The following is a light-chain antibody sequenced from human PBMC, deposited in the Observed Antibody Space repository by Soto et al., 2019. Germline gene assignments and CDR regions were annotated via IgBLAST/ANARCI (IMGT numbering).Light chain of an antibody. J-gene: IGLJ1*01. CDR2: EVS. V-gene: IGLV2-8*01. CDR3: KSYEGINNYV. CDR1: SSDVGGYNY. Sequence: QSALTQPPSASGSPGQSVTISCTGTSSDVGGYNYVSWYQQHPGKAPKLMIYEVSKRPSGVPDRFSGSKSGNTASLTVSGLQAEEDADYYCKSYEGINNYVFGTGTKVTVL.